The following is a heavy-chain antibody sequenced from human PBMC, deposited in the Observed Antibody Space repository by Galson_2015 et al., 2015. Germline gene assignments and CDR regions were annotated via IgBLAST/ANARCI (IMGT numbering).Heavy chain of an antibody. D-gene: IGHD2-2*01. Sequence: SLRLSCAASGFTYEDYAMHWVRHVPGKGLEWVSGISWKSGSIGYADSVKGRFTISRDNAKNSLYLQMNSLRVEDTALYYCVRGEVCSSPRCNNWFDPWGQGTLVTVSS. CDR1: GFTYEDYA. CDR2: ISWKSGSI. CDR3: VRGEVCSSPRCNNWFDP. J-gene: IGHJ5*02. V-gene: IGHV3-9*01.